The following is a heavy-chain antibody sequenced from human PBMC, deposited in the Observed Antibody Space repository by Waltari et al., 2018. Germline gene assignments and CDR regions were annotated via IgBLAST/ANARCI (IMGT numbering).Heavy chain of an antibody. CDR2: VSFDGSAE. J-gene: IGHJ4*02. D-gene: IGHD1-1*01. CDR1: GFGASTLC. CDR3: AKPLGVSGTSFDH. Sequence: QVQLVESGGGVVQPGASLRLSCRVAGFGASTLCMHWVRQAPGKGLEWVAVVSFDGSAEYYADSVKGRFIASRDNSKNTSYLQMNSLTREDTAMYYCAKPLGVSGTSFDHWGRGTLVTVSS. V-gene: IGHV3-30*18.